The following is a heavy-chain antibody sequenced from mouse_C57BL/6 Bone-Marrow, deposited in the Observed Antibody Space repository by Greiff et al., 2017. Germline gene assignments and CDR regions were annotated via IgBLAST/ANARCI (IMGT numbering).Heavy chain of an antibody. J-gene: IGHJ3*01. D-gene: IGHD4-1*01. V-gene: IGHV5-6*01. CDR1: GFTFSSYG. CDR3: ARQTNWDPAWFAY. CDR2: ISSGGSYT. Sequence: EVMLVESGGDLVKPGGSLKLSCAASGFTFSSYGMSWVRQTPDKRLEWVATISSGGSYTYYPDSVKGRFTISRDNAKNTLYLQMSSLKSEDTAMYYCARQTNWDPAWFAYWGQGTLVTVSA.